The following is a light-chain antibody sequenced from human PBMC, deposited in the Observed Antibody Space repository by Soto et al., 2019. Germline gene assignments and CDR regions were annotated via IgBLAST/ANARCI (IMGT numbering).Light chain of an antibody. CDR2: EVS. CDR3: CSYAGSSTFPYV. CDR1: SSDVGSYNL. Sequence: QSVLTQPASVSGSPGQSITISCTGTSSDVGSYNLVSWYQQHPGKAPKLMIYEVSKRPSGVTNRFSGSKSGNTASPTISGLQAEDEADYYCCSYAGSSTFPYVFGTGTKLTVL. J-gene: IGLJ1*01. V-gene: IGLV2-23*02.